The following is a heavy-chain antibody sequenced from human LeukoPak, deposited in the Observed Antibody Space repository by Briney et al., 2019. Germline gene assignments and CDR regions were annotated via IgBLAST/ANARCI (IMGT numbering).Heavy chain of an antibody. Sequence: PSETLSLTCTVSGGSISSSSYYWGWIRQPPGKGLEWIGSIYYSGSTYYNPSLKSRVTISVDTSKNQFSLKLSSVTAADTAVYYCARRERITIFGVASPLDYWGQGTLVTVSS. CDR2: IYYSGST. CDR1: GGSISSSSYY. D-gene: IGHD3-3*01. J-gene: IGHJ4*02. V-gene: IGHV4-39*01. CDR3: ARRERITIFGVASPLDY.